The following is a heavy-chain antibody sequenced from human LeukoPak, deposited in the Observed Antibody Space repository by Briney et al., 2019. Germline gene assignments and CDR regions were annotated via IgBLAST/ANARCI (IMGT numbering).Heavy chain of an antibody. CDR2: INHSGST. V-gene: IGHV4-34*01. Sequence: KPSETLSLTCAVYGGSFSGYYWSWIRQPPGKGLEWIGEINHSGSTNYNPSLKSRVTISVATSQNQFSLKLSSVTAADTAVYYCASEERGYSYGYQYWGQGTLVTVSS. CDR3: ASEERGYSYGYQY. J-gene: IGHJ4*02. CDR1: GGSFSGYY. D-gene: IGHD5-18*01.